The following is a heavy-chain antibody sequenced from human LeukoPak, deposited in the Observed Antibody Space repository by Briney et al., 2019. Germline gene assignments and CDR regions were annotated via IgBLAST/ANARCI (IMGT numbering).Heavy chain of an antibody. CDR2: IYSGGST. D-gene: IGHD4-17*01. J-gene: IGHJ4*02. CDR3: ARHDYGEVYFAY. Sequence: GGSLRLSCAASGFTVSSNYMSWVRQAPGKGLEWVSVIYSGGSTYYADSVKGRFTISRDNSKNTLYLQMNSLRAEDTAVYYCARHDYGEVYFAYWGQGTLVTVSS. V-gene: IGHV3-66*04. CDR1: GFTVSSNY.